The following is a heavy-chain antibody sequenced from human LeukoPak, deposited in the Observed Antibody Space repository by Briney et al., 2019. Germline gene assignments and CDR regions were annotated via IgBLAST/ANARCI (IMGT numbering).Heavy chain of an antibody. J-gene: IGHJ4*02. D-gene: IGHD3-16*02. CDR1: GFTFSSYG. Sequence: PGGSLRLSCAASGFTFSSYGMHWVRQAPGKGLEWVAFIRYDGSNKYYADSVKGRFTISRDNSKNTLYLQMNSLGAEDTAVYYCAPIMITFGGVIPSDYWGQGTLVTVSS. V-gene: IGHV3-30*02. CDR3: APIMITFGGVIPSDY. CDR2: IRYDGSNK.